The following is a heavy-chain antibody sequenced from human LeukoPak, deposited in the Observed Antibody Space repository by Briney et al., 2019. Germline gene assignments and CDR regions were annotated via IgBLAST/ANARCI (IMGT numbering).Heavy chain of an antibody. CDR3: ARDTGGTRYFDY. CDR2: LNSDGSIT. Sequence: GGSLRLSCAASGVSFTTYWMHWVRQAPGKGLVWVSRLNSDGSITDYADSVKGRFTISRDNAKNTLYLQMNSLRAEDTAVYYCARDTGGTRYFDYWGQGTLVTVSS. V-gene: IGHV3-74*01. CDR1: GVSFTTYW. D-gene: IGHD1-1*01. J-gene: IGHJ4*02.